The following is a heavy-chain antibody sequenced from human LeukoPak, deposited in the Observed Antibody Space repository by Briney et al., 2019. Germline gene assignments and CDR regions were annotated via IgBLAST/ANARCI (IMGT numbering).Heavy chain of an antibody. CDR3: AREGSGSYYFDN. Sequence: ASVKVSCKASGYXLTNYGINWVRQAPGQGLEWMGWIGAYNVNTDYAQKLQGRVTMTTDTSTNTAQMELRSLRPDDTAVYYCAREGSGSYYFDNWGQGTLVNVSS. CDR1: GYXLTNYG. D-gene: IGHD1-26*01. CDR2: IGAYNVNT. J-gene: IGHJ4*02. V-gene: IGHV1-18*01.